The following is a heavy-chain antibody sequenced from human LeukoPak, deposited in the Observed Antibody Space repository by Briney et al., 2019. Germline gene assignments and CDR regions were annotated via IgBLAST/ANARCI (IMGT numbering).Heavy chain of an antibody. J-gene: IGHJ4*02. V-gene: IGHV3-21*01. CDR2: ISSSSSYI. CDR1: GFTFSSYA. Sequence: GGSLRLSCAASGFTFSSYAMSWVRQAPGKGLEWVSSISSSSSYIYYADSVKGRFTISRDNAKNSLYLQMNSLRAEDTAVYYCARENGDYGGNSLDYWGQGTLVTVSS. D-gene: IGHD4-23*01. CDR3: ARENGDYGGNSLDY.